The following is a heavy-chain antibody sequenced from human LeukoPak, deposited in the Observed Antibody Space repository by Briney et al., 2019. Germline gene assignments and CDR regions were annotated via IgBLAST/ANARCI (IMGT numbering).Heavy chain of an antibody. V-gene: IGHV1-69*05. CDR2: IIPIFGTA. CDR1: GGTFSSYA. J-gene: IGHJ4*02. D-gene: IGHD6-19*01. Sequence: GASVKVSCKASGGTFSSYAISWVRQAPGQGLEWMGGIIPIFGTANYAQKFQGRVTITTDESTSTAYVELSSLRSEDTAVYYCARGPIAVGPYFDYWGQGTLVTVSS. CDR3: ARGPIAVGPYFDY.